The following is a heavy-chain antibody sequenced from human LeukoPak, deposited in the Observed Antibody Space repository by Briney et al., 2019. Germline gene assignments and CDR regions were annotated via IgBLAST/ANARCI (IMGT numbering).Heavy chain of an antibody. Sequence: PGGSLRLSCAASEFIFDSYAMNWVRQAPGKGLEWVSAISGSGANTYYANSVKRRFTISRDNSKNTLFLQMDSLRAEDTAIYYCAKTSVSSGWPELFDFWGQGTLVTVSS. V-gene: IGHV3-23*01. CDR3: AKTSVSSGWPELFDF. J-gene: IGHJ4*02. CDR2: ISGSGANT. CDR1: EFIFDSYA. D-gene: IGHD6-19*01.